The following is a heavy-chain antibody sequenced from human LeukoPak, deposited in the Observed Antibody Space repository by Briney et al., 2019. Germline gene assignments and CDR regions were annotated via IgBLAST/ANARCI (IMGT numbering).Heavy chain of an antibody. CDR1: GFTFSSYS. CDR3: ARQLYYDFWSGYYNY. CDR2: ISSSSSYI. J-gene: IGHJ4*02. D-gene: IGHD3-3*01. Sequence: PGGSLRLSCAASGFTFSSYSMNWVRQAPGKGLEWVSSISSSSSYIYYADSVKGRFTISRDNAKNSLYLQMDSLRAEDTAVYYCARQLYYDFWSGYYNYWGQGTLVTVSS. V-gene: IGHV3-21*01.